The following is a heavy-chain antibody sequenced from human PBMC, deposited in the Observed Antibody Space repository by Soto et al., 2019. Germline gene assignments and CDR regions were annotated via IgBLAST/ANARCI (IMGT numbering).Heavy chain of an antibody. J-gene: IGHJ5*02. D-gene: IGHD3-10*01. CDR1: GYTFTSYD. Sequence: QVQLVQSGAEVKKPGASVKVSCKASGYTFTSYDINWVRQATGQGLEWMGWMNPNSGNTAYAQKFLGRVTMTRNTXXXXXXXXXXXLRSXXXXXYYXARERTRGFDPWGQGTLVTVSS. V-gene: IGHV1-8*01. CDR2: MNPNSGNT. CDR3: ARERTRGFDP.